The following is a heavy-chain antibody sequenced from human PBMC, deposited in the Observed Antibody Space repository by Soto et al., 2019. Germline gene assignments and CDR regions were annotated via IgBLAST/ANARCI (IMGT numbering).Heavy chain of an antibody. D-gene: IGHD3-16*01. CDR2: INPTGGSA. CDR1: GYTFTSYY. Sequence: QVQLVQSGAEVKKPGASVKVSCKASGYTFTSYYIHWVRQAPGQGLEWMGIINPTGGSATYAQKFQGRVSMTRDTPTSTVYRELSILRSEDTAVYYGAIWGRGLIDSWGQGTPVTVSS. CDR3: AIWGRGLIDS. J-gene: IGHJ5*01. V-gene: IGHV1-46*03.